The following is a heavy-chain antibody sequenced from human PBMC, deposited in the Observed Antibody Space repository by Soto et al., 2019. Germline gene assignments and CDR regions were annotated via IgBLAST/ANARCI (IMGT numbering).Heavy chain of an antibody. Sequence: EVQLLESGGGLVQPGGSLRLSCAASGFTFSTYAMSWVRQAPGKGLEWLLGLFGSGGGISYADSVRGRFAISRDNSKNMLFLEMHNLRVEDTAVYYCAKDRQPDGLWPFDHWGQGTLVIVSS. CDR3: AKDRQPDGLWPFDH. J-gene: IGHJ4*02. CDR2: LFGSGGGI. CDR1: GFTFSTYA. V-gene: IGHV3-23*01. D-gene: IGHD2-8*01.